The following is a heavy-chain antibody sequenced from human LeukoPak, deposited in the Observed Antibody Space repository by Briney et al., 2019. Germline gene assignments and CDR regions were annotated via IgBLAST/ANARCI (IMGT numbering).Heavy chain of an antibody. D-gene: IGHD3-22*01. CDR1: GFTVSNNY. J-gene: IGHJ4*02. Sequence: GGSLRLSCAASGFTVSNNYMSWVRQAPGKGLEWVSIIYSGGNTYYADSLKGRFSISRDNSKNTLYLQMNSLRAEDTAVYYCTSSTMIVEVVVWGQGTLVTVSS. CDR2: IYSGGNT. CDR3: TSSTMIVEVVV. V-gene: IGHV3-66*01.